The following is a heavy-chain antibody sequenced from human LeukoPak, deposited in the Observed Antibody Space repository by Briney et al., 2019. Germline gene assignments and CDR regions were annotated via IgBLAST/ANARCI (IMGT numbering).Heavy chain of an antibody. CDR3: AKGNFYDSSGYGAFDI. CDR2: ISGSGGST. CDR1: GFIFGTYA. J-gene: IGHJ3*02. D-gene: IGHD3-22*01. Sequence: GGSLRLSCAASGFIFGTYAMTWVRQAPGKGLEWVSAISGSGGSTYYADSVKGRFTISRDNSKNTLYLQMNSLRAEDTAVYYCAKGNFYDSSGYGAFDIWGQGTMVTVSS. V-gene: IGHV3-23*01.